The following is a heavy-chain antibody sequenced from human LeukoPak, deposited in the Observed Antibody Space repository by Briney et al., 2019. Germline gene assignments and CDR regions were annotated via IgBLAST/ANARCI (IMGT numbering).Heavy chain of an antibody. V-gene: IGHV1-69*13. Sequence: SVKVSCKASGGTFSSYAISWVRQAPGQGLEWMGGIIPIFGTANYAQKFQGRVTITADESTSTAYMELSSLRSEDTAVYYCASGLYDYGSGSYAYYYYYMDVWGKGTTVTISS. D-gene: IGHD3-10*01. CDR1: GGTFSSYA. CDR3: ASGLYDYGSGSYAYYYYYMDV. J-gene: IGHJ6*03. CDR2: IIPIFGTA.